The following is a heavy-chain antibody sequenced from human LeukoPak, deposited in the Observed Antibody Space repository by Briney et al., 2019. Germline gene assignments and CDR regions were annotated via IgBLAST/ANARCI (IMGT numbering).Heavy chain of an antibody. V-gene: IGHV4-61*01. J-gene: IGHJ4*02. Sequence: SETLSLTCTVSGDSVNSDSYYWSWIRQPPGKGLEWIGYIYYNGGTNYNPSLKSRVTISIDTSKNKFSLNLSPVTAADTAVYYCARSGSAYDYPFDYWGQGTLVTVSS. CDR2: IYYNGGT. D-gene: IGHD5-12*01. CDR3: ARSGSAYDYPFDY. CDR1: GDSVNSDSYY.